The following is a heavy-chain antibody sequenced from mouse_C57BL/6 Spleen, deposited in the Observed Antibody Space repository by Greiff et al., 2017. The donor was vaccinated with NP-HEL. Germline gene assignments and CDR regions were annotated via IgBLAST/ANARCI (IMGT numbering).Heavy chain of an antibody. CDR3: ARSYYDSYAMVY. D-gene: IGHD1-1*02. Sequence: QVQLKQPGAELVKPGASVKLSCKASGYTFTSYWMHWVKQRPGQGLEWIGMIHPNSGSTNYNEKFKSKATLTVDKSSSTAYMQLSSLTSEDSAVYYCARSYYDSYAMVYWGQGTSVTVSS. CDR1: GYTFTSYW. CDR2: IHPNSGST. J-gene: IGHJ4*01. V-gene: IGHV1-64*01.